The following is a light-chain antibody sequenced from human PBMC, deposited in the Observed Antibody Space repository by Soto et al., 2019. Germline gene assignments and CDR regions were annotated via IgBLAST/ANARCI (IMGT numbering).Light chain of an antibody. CDR1: SSDIGGYNY. Sequence: QSVLTQPASVSGSLGQSITISCTGTSSDIGGYNYVSWYQHHPGKAPKLMIYDVTNRPSGVSSRCSGSKSGNRASLTISGLLAEDEADYYCSSYTSSSTLDFVFGTGTKVTVL. J-gene: IGLJ1*01. CDR2: DVT. CDR3: SSYTSSSTLDFV. V-gene: IGLV2-14*01.